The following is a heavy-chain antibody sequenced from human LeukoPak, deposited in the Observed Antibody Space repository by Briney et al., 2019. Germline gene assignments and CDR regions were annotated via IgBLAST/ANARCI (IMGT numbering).Heavy chain of an antibody. J-gene: IGHJ4*02. CDR3: ARGYYDSSGNYPRYFDS. D-gene: IGHD3-22*01. CDR1: GYTITSYG. V-gene: IGHV1-18*01. Sequence: ASVKVSFTASGYTITSYGINWVRQAPGQGLERMGWISGYNGNTNYAQKVQGRVTITTDTSSSTAYMELRSLRSDDTAVYYCARGYYDSSGNYPRYFDSWGQGTLVTVSS. CDR2: ISGYNGNT.